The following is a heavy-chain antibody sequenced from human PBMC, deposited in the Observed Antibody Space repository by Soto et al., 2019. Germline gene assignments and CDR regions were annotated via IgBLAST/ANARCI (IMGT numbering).Heavy chain of an antibody. D-gene: IGHD3-10*01. Sequence: ASVKVSCKASGYTFTSYGISWVRQAPGQGLEWMGWISADNGNTNYSQKFQGRVTITRDTSASTAYMELSSLRSEDTAVYYCARDLMVRGVLSYYYYYGMDVWGQGTTVTVSS. J-gene: IGHJ6*02. CDR2: ISADNGNT. CDR3: ARDLMVRGVLSYYYYYGMDV. CDR1: GYTFTSYG. V-gene: IGHV1-18*01.